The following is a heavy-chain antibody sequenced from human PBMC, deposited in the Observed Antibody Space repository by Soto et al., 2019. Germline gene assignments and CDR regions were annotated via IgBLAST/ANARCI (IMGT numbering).Heavy chain of an antibody. Sequence: QVQLVQSGAEVKKPGSSVKVSCKASGGTFSSYAISWVRQAPGQGLEWMGGIIPIFGTANYAQKFQGRVTITSDESTSTAYMDLSSLGSEDTAVDYCARGSDYYGSGSFPYGMDFWGQGTTVTVAS. CDR1: GGTFSSYA. V-gene: IGHV1-69*01. CDR2: IIPIFGTA. D-gene: IGHD3-10*01. CDR3: ARGSDYYGSGSFPYGMDF. J-gene: IGHJ6*02.